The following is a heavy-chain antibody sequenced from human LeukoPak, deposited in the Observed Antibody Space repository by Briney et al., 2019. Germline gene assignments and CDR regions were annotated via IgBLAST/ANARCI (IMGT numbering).Heavy chain of an antibody. D-gene: IGHD3-22*01. CDR3: ARVDYYDSIDY. CDR2: ISTSRGYI. Sequence: GGSLRLSCAASGFTFSNYGMNWVRQAPGKGLEWVSSISTSRGYIYYADSVKGRFTISRDNAKNSLYLQMNSLRAEDTAVYYCARVDYYDSIDYWGQGTLVTVSS. CDR1: GFTFSNYG. J-gene: IGHJ4*02. V-gene: IGHV3-21*06.